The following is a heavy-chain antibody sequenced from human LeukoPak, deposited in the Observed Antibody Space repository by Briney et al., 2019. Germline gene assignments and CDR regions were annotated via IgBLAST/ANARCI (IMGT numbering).Heavy chain of an antibody. D-gene: IGHD2-2*01. CDR3: ARDEYCSSTSCLRFDP. CDR2: INPNSGGT. J-gene: IGHJ5*02. Sequence: ASVKVSCKASGYTFTGYYMHWVRQAPGQGLEWMGWINPNSGGTNYAQKFQGRVTMTRDTSISTAYMELSRLRSDDTAMYYCARDEYCSSTSCLRFDPWGQGTLVTVSS. V-gene: IGHV1-2*02. CDR1: GYTFTGYY.